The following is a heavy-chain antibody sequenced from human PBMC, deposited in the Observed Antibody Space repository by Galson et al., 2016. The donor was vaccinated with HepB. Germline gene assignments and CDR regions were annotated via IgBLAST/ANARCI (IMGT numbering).Heavy chain of an antibody. CDR2: IIPLFGTP. Sequence: SVKVSCKASGGTSGTYAISWVRQAPGQALEWMGGIIPLFGTPNYAQKFQDRVTIAADESTSTAYMELTSLTSDDSAVYYCAREEQLADGLDVWGQGTTVTVSS. CDR1: GGTSGTYA. CDR3: AREEQLADGLDV. J-gene: IGHJ6*02. V-gene: IGHV1-69*13. D-gene: IGHD6-13*01.